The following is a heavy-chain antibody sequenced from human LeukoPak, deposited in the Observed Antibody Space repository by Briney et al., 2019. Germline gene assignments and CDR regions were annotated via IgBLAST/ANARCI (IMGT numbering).Heavy chain of an antibody. CDR1: GFTFSSYG. CDR2: ISGSGGST. CDR3: AGMRTVTLDY. J-gene: IGHJ4*02. V-gene: IGHV3-23*01. D-gene: IGHD4-17*01. Sequence: GGSLRLPCAASGFTFSSYGMSWVRQAPGKGLEWVSAISGSGGSTYYSDSVKGRFTISRDNAKNSLYLQMDSLRAEDTAVYYCAGMRTVTLDYWGQGTLLTVSS.